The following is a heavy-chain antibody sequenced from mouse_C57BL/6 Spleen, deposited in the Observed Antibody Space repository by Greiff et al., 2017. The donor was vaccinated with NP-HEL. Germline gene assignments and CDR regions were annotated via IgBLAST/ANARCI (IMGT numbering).Heavy chain of an antibody. CDR3: ARGQLRLGDY. CDR1: GYAFSSSW. Sequence: QVQLQQPGPELVKPGASVKISCKASGYAFSSSWMNWVKQRPGKGLEWIGRIYPGDGDTNYNGKFKGKATLTVDQSSSTAYMQLSSLTSEDSAVYFCARGQLRLGDYWGQGTSVTVSS. J-gene: IGHJ4*01. V-gene: IGHV1-82*01. D-gene: IGHD3-2*02. CDR2: IYPGDGDT.